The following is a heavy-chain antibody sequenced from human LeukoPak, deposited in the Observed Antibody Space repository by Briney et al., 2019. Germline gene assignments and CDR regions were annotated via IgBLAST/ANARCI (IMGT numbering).Heavy chain of an antibody. V-gene: IGHV1-24*01. CDR1: GYTLTELS. CDR3: ANLYDSSGYYFDY. J-gene: IGHJ4*01. CDR2: FDPEDGET. Sequence: ASVKVSCKVSGYTLTELSMHWVRQAPGKGLEWMGGFDPEDGETIYAQKFQGRVTMTEDTSTDTAYMELSSLRSEDTAVYYCANLYDSSGYYFDYWGQGTLATVSS. D-gene: IGHD3-22*01.